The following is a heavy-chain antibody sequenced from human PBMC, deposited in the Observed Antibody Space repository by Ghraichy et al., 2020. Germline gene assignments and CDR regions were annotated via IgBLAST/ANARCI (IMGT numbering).Heavy chain of an antibody. J-gene: IGHJ4*02. CDR2: ISSSSSYI. V-gene: IGHV3-21*01. Sequence: GGSLRLSCAASGFTFSSYSMNWVRQAPGKGLEWVSSISSSSSYIYYADSVKGRFTISRDNAKNSLYLQMNSLRAEDTAVYYCARAPVWNNWNDALYYFDYWGQGTLVTVSS. D-gene: IGHD1-1*01. CDR3: ARAPVWNNWNDALYYFDY. CDR1: GFTFSSYS.